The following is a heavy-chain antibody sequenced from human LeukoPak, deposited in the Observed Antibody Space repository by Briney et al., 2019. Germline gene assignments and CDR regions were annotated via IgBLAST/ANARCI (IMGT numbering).Heavy chain of an antibody. CDR3: ARVYSGLDAFDI. V-gene: IGHV3-53*01. D-gene: IGHD1-26*01. CDR2: IYAGGDT. J-gene: IGHJ3*02. Sequence: PGGTLRLSCTASGFTFSSYGMSWVRQAPGKGLEWVSVIYAGGDTYYADSVKGRFIISRDDSKDTLYLQMNRLRAEDTAVYYCARVYSGLDAFDIWGQGTMVTVSS. CDR1: GFTFSSYG.